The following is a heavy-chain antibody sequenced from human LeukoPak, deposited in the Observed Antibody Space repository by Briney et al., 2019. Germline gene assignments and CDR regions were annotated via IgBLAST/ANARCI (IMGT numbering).Heavy chain of an antibody. J-gene: IGHJ4*02. CDR2: IYYSGST. Sequence: SETLSLTCTVSGGSISSYYWSWIRQPPGKGLEWIGYIYYSGSTNYNPSLKSRVTISVDTSKNQFSLKLSSVTAADTAVYYCARAGRPAPVFDYWGQGTLVTVSS. CDR1: GGSISSYY. CDR3: ARAGRPAPVFDY. D-gene: IGHD3-10*01. V-gene: IGHV4-59*01.